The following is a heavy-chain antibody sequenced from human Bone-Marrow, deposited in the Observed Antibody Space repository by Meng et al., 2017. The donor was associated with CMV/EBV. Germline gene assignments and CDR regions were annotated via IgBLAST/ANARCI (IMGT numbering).Heavy chain of an antibody. Sequence: SETLSLTCTVSGGSISSSSYYWGWIRQPPGKGLEWIGSIYYSGSTYYNPSLKSRVTISVDTSKNQFSLKLSSVTAADTAVYYCARDPGERYYYDSSGYYDYWGQGTLVTVSS. V-gene: IGHV4-39*07. CDR2: IYYSGST. D-gene: IGHD3-22*01. CDR1: GGSISSSSYY. J-gene: IGHJ4*02. CDR3: ARDPGERYYYDSSGYYDY.